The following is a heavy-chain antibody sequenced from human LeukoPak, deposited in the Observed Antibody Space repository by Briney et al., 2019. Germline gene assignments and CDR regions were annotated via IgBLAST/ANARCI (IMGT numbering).Heavy chain of an antibody. CDR1: GFTFSSYW. Sequence: PGGSLRLSCAASGFTFSSYWMSWVRQTPGKGLEWVANIKQDGSEKDYLDSVKGRFTISRDNAKNSLYLQMDSLRAEDTALYHCARDKGIGSSWLGAFDIWGQGTMVTVSS. V-gene: IGHV3-7*03. J-gene: IGHJ3*02. CDR2: IKQDGSEK. CDR3: ARDKGIGSSWLGAFDI. D-gene: IGHD6-13*01.